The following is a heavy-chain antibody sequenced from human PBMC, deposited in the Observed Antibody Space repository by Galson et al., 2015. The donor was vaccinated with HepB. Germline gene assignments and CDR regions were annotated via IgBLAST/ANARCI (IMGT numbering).Heavy chain of an antibody. V-gene: IGHV4-4*07. D-gene: IGHD6-25*01. CDR2: IYTSGST. CDR3: ARDSSEHSKNWFDP. J-gene: IGHJ5*02. Sequence: SETLSLTCTVSGGSISSYYWSWIRQPAGKGLEWIGRIYTSGSTNYNPSLKSRVTMSVDTSKNQFSLKLSSVTAADTAVYYCARDSSEHSKNWFDPWGQGTLVTVSS. CDR1: GGSISSYY.